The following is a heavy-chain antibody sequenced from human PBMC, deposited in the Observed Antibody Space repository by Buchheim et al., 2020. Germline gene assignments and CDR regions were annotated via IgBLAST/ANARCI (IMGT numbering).Heavy chain of an antibody. CDR3: AKVAGYNTTWYYFDA. Sequence: QGQLVESGGGVVQPGRSLRLSCAASGFTFSNYAMHWVRQAPGKGLEWVAVMSYDGNKEYYADSVKGRFTISRDNYKRTLYLQMNSLRPEDTAVYYCAKVAGYNTTWYYFDAWGQGT. J-gene: IGHJ4*02. D-gene: IGHD1-14*01. CDR2: MSYDGNKE. V-gene: IGHV3-30*18. CDR1: GFTFSNYA.